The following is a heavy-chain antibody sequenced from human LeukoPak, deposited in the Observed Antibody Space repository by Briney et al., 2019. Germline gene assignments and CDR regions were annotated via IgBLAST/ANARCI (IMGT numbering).Heavy chain of an antibody. D-gene: IGHD3-9*01. CDR3: AKDATASPYFHWFDN. Sequence: PGGSLRLSCAASGFTVSNSYMGWVRQAPGKGLEWVAGISSGDRTFHEESVKSRFTISRDKSKETLYLQMNSLRAEDAAVYYWAKDATASPYFHWFDNWGQGTQVIVSS. CDR2: ISSGDRT. J-gene: IGHJ4*02. V-gene: IGHV3-53*01. CDR1: GFTVSNSY.